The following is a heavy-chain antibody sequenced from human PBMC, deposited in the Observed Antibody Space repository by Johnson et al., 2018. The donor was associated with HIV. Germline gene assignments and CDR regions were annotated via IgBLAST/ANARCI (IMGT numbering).Heavy chain of an antibody. Sequence: VQLVESGGDLVQPGGSLRLSCGASGFSFRSHWMSWVRQAPGKGLEWVANIKQDGSQKYYVDSVKGRFTISRDNATNSLYLQMNSLRAEDAAVYYCAREMAWEDAFDIWGQGTMVTVSS. CDR1: GFSFRSHW. D-gene: IGHD5-24*01. CDR2: IKQDGSQK. V-gene: IGHV3-7*05. J-gene: IGHJ3*02. CDR3: AREMAWEDAFDI.